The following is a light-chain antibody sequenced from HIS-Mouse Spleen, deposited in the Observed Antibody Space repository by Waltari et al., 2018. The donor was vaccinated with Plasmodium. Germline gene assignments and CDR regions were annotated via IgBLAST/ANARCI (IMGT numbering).Light chain of an antibody. J-gene: IGKJ2*01. V-gene: IGKV1-6*01. CDR2: AAS. Sequence: AIQMTQSPSSRSASVGCSVTITCRASQGIRNDLGWYQQKPGKAPKLLISAASSLQSGVPSRFSGSGSGTDFTLTISSLQPEDFATYYCLQDYNYPYTFGQGTKLEIK. CDR1: QGIRND. CDR3: LQDYNYPYT.